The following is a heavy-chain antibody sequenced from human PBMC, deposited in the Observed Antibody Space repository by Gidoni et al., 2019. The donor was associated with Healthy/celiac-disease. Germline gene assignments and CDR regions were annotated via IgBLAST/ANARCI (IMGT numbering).Heavy chain of an antibody. Sequence: QVQLAESGGGVVQPGRSLSLSCAASGFTFSSYGMHWVRQAPGKGLECVAVIWYDGSNKYYADSVKGRFTISRDNSKNTLYLQMNSLRAEDTAVYYCARDGGYCSGGSCYYGMDVWGQGTTVTVSS. CDR3: ARDGGYCSGGSCYYGMDV. CDR2: IWYDGSNK. V-gene: IGHV3-33*01. CDR1: GFTFSSYG. D-gene: IGHD2-15*01. J-gene: IGHJ6*02.